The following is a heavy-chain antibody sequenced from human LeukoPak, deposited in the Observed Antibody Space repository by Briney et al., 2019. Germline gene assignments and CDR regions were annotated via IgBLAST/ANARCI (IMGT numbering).Heavy chain of an antibody. CDR2: INHSGST. Sequence: SETLSLTCAVYGGSFSGYYWSWIRQPPGKGLEWIGEINHSGSTNYNPSLKSRVTISVDTSKNQFSLKLSSVTAADTAVYYCARGLADCSSTRCYLSPFDYWGQGTLVTVSS. J-gene: IGHJ4*02. CDR3: ARGLADCSSTRCYLSPFDY. V-gene: IGHV4-34*01. D-gene: IGHD2-2*01. CDR1: GGSFSGYY.